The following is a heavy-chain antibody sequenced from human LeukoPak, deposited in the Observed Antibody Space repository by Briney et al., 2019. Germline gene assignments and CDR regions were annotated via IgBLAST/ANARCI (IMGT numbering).Heavy chain of an antibody. CDR1: GYTFTSYG. CDR3: ARTYYDILTDPDQYYYYGMDV. CDR2: ISAYNGNT. V-gene: IGHV1-18*01. J-gene: IGHJ6*02. D-gene: IGHD3-9*01. Sequence: ASVKVSCKASGYTFTSYGISWVRQAPGQGLEWMGWISAYNGNTNYAQKLQGRVTMTTDTSTSTAYMELRSLRSDDTAVYYCARTYYDILTDPDQYYYYGMDVWGQGTTVTVPS.